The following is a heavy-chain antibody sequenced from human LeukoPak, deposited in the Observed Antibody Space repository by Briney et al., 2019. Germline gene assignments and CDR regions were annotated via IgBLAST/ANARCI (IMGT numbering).Heavy chain of an antibody. V-gene: IGHV3-23*01. CDR1: GFSFSSFA. D-gene: IGHD5-12*01. J-gene: IGHJ4*02. CDR3: ARVVATTSKYFDY. Sequence: GGSLRLSCAASGFSFSSFAMSWVRQAPGMGLEWVTTIRGNGVSTYYADSVKGRFTISRDNSNNTLYLQMSSLRAEDTAIYYCARVVATTSKYFDYWGQGTLVTVSS. CDR2: IRGNGVST.